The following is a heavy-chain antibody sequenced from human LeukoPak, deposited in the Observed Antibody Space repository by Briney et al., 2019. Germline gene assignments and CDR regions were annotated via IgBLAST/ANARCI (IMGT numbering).Heavy chain of an antibody. CDR1: GFTFSSYA. CDR2: ISGSGGST. V-gene: IGHV3-23*01. D-gene: IGHD2-21*02. Sequence: PGGSLTLSCAASGFTFSSYAMSWVRQAQGKGLEWVSAISGSGGSTYYADSVKGRFTISRDNSKNTLYLQMNSLRAEDTAVYYCSREPPCGGDCYYFDYWGQGTLVTVSS. J-gene: IGHJ4*02. CDR3: SREPPCGGDCYYFDY.